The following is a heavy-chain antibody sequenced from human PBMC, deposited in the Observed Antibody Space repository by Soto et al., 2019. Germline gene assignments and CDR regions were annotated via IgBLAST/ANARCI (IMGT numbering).Heavy chain of an antibody. V-gene: IGHV1-46*01. CDR2: INPSGGST. CDR3: ARESPATRAPFDY. CDR1: GYTFTSYY. D-gene: IGHD2-15*01. Sequence: VKVSCKASGYTFTSYYMHWVRQAPGQGLEWMGIINPSGGSTSYAQKFQGRVTMTRDTSTSTVYMELSSPRSEDTAVYYCARESPATRAPFDYWGQGTLVTVSS. J-gene: IGHJ4*02.